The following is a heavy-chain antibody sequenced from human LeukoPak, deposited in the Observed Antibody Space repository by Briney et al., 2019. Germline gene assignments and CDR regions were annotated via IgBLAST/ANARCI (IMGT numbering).Heavy chain of an antibody. CDR3: AKSARFCTNDVCYTNYYYGMDV. D-gene: IGHD2-8*01. CDR1: GFTFSSYW. CDR2: ISYDGSNK. Sequence: GGSLRLSCAASGFTFSSYWMHWVRQAPGKGLEWVAVISYDGSNKYYADSVKGRFTISRDNSKNTLSLQMHSLRAEDTAVYYCAKSARFCTNDVCYTNYYYGMDVWGQGTTVTVSS. V-gene: IGHV3-30*18. J-gene: IGHJ6*02.